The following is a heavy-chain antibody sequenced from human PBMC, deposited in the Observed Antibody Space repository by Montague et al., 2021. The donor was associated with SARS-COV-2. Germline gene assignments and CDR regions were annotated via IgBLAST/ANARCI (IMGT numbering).Heavy chain of an antibody. CDR2: IYHSGST. V-gene: IGHV4-4*01. Sequence: ETLSLTCAVSGGTISTCNLCISLRHPPGKGLASTGDIYHSGSTNNHPSLKRRVTISVDKSKNQFSLKLSSVTTADTAVYCCSSRGAVAGKVYFQHWGHGTLVSVVS. CDR1: GGTISTCNL. J-gene: IGHJ1*01. D-gene: IGHD6-19*01. CDR3: SSRGAVAGKVYFQH.